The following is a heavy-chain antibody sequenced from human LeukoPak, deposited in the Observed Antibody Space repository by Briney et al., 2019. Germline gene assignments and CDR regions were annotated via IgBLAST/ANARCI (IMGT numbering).Heavy chain of an antibody. D-gene: IGHD6-13*01. V-gene: IGHV4-59*01. Sequence: SETLSLTCTVSGGSISSYYWSWIRQPPGKGLEWIGYIYYSGSTNYNPSLKSRVTISVDTSKNQFSLKLSSVTAADTAVYYCAGGYSSSWYWFDPWGQGTLVTVSS. CDR2: IYYSGST. CDR1: GGSISSYY. CDR3: AGGYSSSWYWFDP. J-gene: IGHJ5*02.